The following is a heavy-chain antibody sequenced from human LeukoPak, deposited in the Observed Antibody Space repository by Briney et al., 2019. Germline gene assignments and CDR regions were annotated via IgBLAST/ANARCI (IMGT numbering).Heavy chain of an antibody. CDR3: ARDCIGCHGFDY. D-gene: IGHD2-15*01. Sequence: ASVKVSCKASGYTFTNYGISWVRQAPGQGLEGMGWVSAYAGNTNYVQKLQGRVTMTTDTSTSTAYMELRSLISDDTAVYYCARDCIGCHGFDYWGQGTLVTVSS. V-gene: IGHV1-18*01. J-gene: IGHJ4*02. CDR2: VSAYAGNT. CDR1: GYTFTNYG.